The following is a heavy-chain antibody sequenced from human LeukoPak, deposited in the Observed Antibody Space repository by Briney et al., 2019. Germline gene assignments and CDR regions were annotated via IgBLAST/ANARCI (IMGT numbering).Heavy chain of an antibody. CDR1: GGSISSSSYY. CDR2: IYYSGST. Sequence: PSETLSLTCTVSGGSISSSSYYWGWIRQPPGKGLEWIGSIYYSGSTYYNPSLKSRVTISVDTSKNQFSLKLSSVTAADTAVYYCARPAMITGTTGYYGMDVWGQGTTVTVSS. J-gene: IGHJ6*02. CDR3: ARPAMITGTTGYYGMDV. D-gene: IGHD1-7*01. V-gene: IGHV4-39*01.